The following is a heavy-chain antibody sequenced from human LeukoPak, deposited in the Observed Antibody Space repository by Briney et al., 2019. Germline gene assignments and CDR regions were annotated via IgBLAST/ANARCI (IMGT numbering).Heavy chain of an antibody. J-gene: IGHJ4*02. CDR1: GGSISSGSYY. V-gene: IGHV4-61*02. Sequence: PSETLSLTCTVSGGSISSGSYYWSWIRQPAGKGLEWIGRIYTSGSTNYNPSLKSRVTISVDTSKNQFSLKLSSVTAADTAVYYCARGHKSIGAALDPFDYWGQGTLVTVSS. D-gene: IGHD6-13*01. CDR2: IYTSGST. CDR3: ARGHKSIGAALDPFDY.